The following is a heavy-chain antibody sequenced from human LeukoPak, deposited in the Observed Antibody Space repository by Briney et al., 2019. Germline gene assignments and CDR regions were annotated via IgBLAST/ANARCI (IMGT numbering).Heavy chain of an antibody. D-gene: IGHD5-24*01. CDR1: GFTFSSYE. CDR3: ARGEVEITDY. Sequence: PGGSLRLSCAASGFTFSSYEMNWVRQAPGKGLEWVSYISSSGSTIYYADSVKGRFTISRDNAKNSLYLQMNSLRAEDTAVYYCARGEVEITDYWGQGTLVTVSS. J-gene: IGHJ4*02. CDR2: ISSSGSTI. V-gene: IGHV3-48*03.